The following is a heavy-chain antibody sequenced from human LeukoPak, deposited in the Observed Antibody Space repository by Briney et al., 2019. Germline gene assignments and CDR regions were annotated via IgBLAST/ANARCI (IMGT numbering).Heavy chain of an antibody. D-gene: IGHD1-26*01. V-gene: IGHV4-34*01. CDR2: IDHSGST. Sequence: SETLSLTCAVYGGSFSGYYWSWIRQPPGKGLEWIGEIDHSGSTNYNPSLKSRVTISVDTSKNQFSLKLSSVTAADTAMYYCAKSGGYGLIDYWGQGTRVTVSS. J-gene: IGHJ4*02. CDR1: GGSFSGYY. CDR3: AKSGGYGLIDY.